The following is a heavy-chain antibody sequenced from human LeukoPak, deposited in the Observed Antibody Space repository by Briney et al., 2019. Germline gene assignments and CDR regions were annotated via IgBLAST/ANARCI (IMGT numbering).Heavy chain of an antibody. J-gene: IGHJ4*02. V-gene: IGHV4-34*01. CDR1: GGSFSGYY. D-gene: IGHD2-2*01. CDR3: ARASGSSISLGSPLPPNFDY. CDR2: INHRGSP. Sequence: SETLSLTCAVYGGSFSGYYWSWIRQPPGKGLEWIGEINHRGSPNYNPSLKSRVTISVDTSKNQFSLKLSSVTAADTAVYYCARASGSSISLGSPLPPNFDYWGQGTLVTVSS.